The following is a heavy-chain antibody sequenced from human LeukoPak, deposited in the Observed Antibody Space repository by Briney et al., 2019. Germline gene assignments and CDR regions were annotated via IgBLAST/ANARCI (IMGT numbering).Heavy chain of an antibody. D-gene: IGHD3-9*01. Sequence: GSLRLSCAAFGFTFSNYAMSWVRQAPGKGLEWVSAITGSGGNTYYADSVKGRFTISRDNSKNTVFLQMNSLRAEDTAVYYCAKWGDYDVLTGYYVSDYWGQGTLVTVSS. V-gene: IGHV3-23*01. J-gene: IGHJ4*02. CDR1: GFTFSNYA. CDR3: AKWGDYDVLTGYYVSDY. CDR2: ITGSGGNT.